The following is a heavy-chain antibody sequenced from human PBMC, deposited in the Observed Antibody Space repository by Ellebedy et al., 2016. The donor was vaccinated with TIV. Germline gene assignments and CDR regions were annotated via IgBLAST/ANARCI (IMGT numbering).Heavy chain of an antibody. J-gene: IGHJ6*02. CDR1: GYTFTSYD. CDR3: ARWDSGFLSGVYYNYGMDV. CDR2: MNPNSGNT. Sequence: ASVKVSXXASGYTFTSYDINWVRQAAGQGLECMGWMNPNSGNTGYAQKFQGRVTMTRDTSTNTAYMELSSLRSEDTAVYYCARWDSGFLSGVYYNYGMDVWGQGTTVTVSS. D-gene: IGHD5-12*01. V-gene: IGHV1-8*01.